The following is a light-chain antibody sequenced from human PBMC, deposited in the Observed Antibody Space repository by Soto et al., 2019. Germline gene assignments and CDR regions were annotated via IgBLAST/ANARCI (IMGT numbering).Light chain of an antibody. CDR2: DTS. Sequence: EIVMTQSPATLSVSPGERVTLSCRASQTVSRFLAWYQQRPGQAPRLLIYDTSTRATGVPARFSGSGSGTAFSLTISSLQSEDFAVYYCQQYDNWPPCTFGQGTKLEVK. J-gene: IGKJ2*02. CDR3: QQYDNWPPCT. CDR1: QTVSRF. V-gene: IGKV3-15*01.